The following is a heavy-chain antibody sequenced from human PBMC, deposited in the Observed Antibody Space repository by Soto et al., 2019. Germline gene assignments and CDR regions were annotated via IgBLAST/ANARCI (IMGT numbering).Heavy chain of an antibody. CDR3: ASGRLTPGVPIDVRRAANWFDP. CDR1: GYTFTTYD. D-gene: IGHD3-10*02. CDR2: MSPDSGTT. J-gene: IGHJ5*02. V-gene: IGHV1-8*01. Sequence: QVQLVQSGAEVKEPGASVRVSCKASGYTFTTYDMNWVRQAAGQGLEWMGWMSPDSGTTGYAQKCQARVTMTRDTSITTAYLELTSLDSKDPAVYYCASGRLTPGVPIDVRRAANWFDPWGQGTLVTVSS.